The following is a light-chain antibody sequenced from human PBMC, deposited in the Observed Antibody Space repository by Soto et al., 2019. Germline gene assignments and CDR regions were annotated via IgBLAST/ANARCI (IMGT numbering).Light chain of an antibody. V-gene: IGLV2-14*01. CDR1: SSDIGGYNY. Sequence: VLTQPASVSGSPGQSITISCTGTSSDIGGYNYVTWHQQHPGKVPKLIIYEVSNRPSGVSDRFSGSKSGNTASLTISGLQAEEEADYYCNSWTSSSTYIFGTGTKVTVL. CDR2: EVS. CDR3: NSWTSSSTYI. J-gene: IGLJ1*01.